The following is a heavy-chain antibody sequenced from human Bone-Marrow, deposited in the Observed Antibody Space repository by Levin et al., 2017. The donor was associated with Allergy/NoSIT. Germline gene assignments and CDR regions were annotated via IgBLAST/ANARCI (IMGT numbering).Heavy chain of an antibody. CDR2: IIPIFGTA. D-gene: IGHD3-3*01. V-gene: IGHV1-69*13. CDR3: ARRRVVIMGFYFDY. Sequence: ASVKVSCKASGGTFSSYAISWVRQAPGQGLEWMGGIIPIFGTANYAQKFQGRVTITADESTSTAYMELSSLRSEDTAVYYCARRRVVIMGFYFDYWGQGTLVTVSS. CDR1: GGTFSSYA. J-gene: IGHJ4*02.